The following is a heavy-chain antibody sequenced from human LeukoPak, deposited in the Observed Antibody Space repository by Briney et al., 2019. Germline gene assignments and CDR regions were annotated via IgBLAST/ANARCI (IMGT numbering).Heavy chain of an antibody. CDR3: ARTRRAAGI. CDR1: GGSISSYY. Sequence: PSETLSLTCTVSGGSISSYYWSWIRQPPGKGLGWIGYIYYSGSTNYNPSLKSRVTISVDTSKNQFSLKLSSVTAADTAVYYCARTRRAAGIWGQGTLVTVSS. J-gene: IGHJ4*02. CDR2: IYYSGST. D-gene: IGHD6-13*01. V-gene: IGHV4-59*01.